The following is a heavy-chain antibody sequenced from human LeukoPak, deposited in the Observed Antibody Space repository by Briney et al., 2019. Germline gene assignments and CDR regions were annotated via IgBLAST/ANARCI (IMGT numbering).Heavy chain of an antibody. D-gene: IGHD3-16*01. CDR2: IRPNSGGT. V-gene: IGHV1-2*02. CDR1: GYTFAAYY. J-gene: IGHJ3*02. CDR3: ATWGLHFDI. Sequence: ASVKVSCKASGYTFAAYYMYWVRQAPGQGLEWMGWIRPNSGGTNYTQKFQGRVTMTRDTSNNTAYMELSRLTSDDTAVYFCATWGLHFDIWGQGTMVTVAS.